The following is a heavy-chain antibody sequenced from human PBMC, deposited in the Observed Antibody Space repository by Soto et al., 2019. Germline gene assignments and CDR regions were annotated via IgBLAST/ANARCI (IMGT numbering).Heavy chain of an antibody. V-gene: IGHV1-69*01. J-gene: IGHJ6*02. D-gene: IGHD1-26*01. Sequence: QVQLVQSGAEVKKPGSSVKVSCGASGGTFSSYPINWVRQAPGQGLEWMGGIIPFFGTSNYAQKFQGRVTIPADESTSTAYRELRSRRSEDTDVYYSARVGHITNYGLAVWGQGTTVTVSS. CDR1: GGTFSSYP. CDR2: IIPFFGTS. CDR3: ARVGHITNYGLAV.